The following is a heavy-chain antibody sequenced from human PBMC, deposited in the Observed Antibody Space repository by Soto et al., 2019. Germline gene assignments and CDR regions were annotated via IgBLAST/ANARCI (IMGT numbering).Heavy chain of an antibody. D-gene: IGHD2-15*01. J-gene: IGHJ6*02. CDR3: AKDGCSGGSGYYYYGMDV. CDR1: GFTFSSYA. CDR2: ISGSGGST. Sequence: GGSLRLSCAASGFTFSSYAMSWVRQAPGKGLEWVSAISGSGGSTYYADSVKGRFTISRDNSKNTLYLQMNSLRAEDTAVYDGAKDGCSGGSGYYYYGMDVWGQGTTVTVSS. V-gene: IGHV3-23*01.